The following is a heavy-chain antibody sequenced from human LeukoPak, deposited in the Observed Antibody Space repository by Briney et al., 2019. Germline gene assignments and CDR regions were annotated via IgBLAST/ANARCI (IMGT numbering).Heavy chain of an antibody. Sequence: ASVKVSCKASGYTFTGYYMHWVRQAPGQGLEWMGWINPNSGGTNYAQNFQGRVTMTRDTSISTVYMELSSLRSDDTAVYYCARVGYCGGDCYFWGNAFDIWGQGTMVTVSS. CDR1: GYTFTGYY. V-gene: IGHV1-2*02. J-gene: IGHJ3*02. D-gene: IGHD2-21*02. CDR2: INPNSGGT. CDR3: ARVGYCGGDCYFWGNAFDI.